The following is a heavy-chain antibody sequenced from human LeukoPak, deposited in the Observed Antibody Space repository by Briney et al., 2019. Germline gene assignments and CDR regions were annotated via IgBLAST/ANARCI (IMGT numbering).Heavy chain of an antibody. CDR1: GLTFDDYG. J-gene: IGHJ2*01. CDR2: INWNGGST. D-gene: IGHD3-22*01. Sequence: GGSLRLSCAASGLTFDDYGMSWVRQAPGKGLEWVSGINWNGGSTGYADSVKGRFTISRDNAKNSLYLQMNSLRAEDTALYYCARKPHYYDSSGVWYFDLWGRGTLVTVSS. CDR3: ARKPHYYDSSGVWYFDL. V-gene: IGHV3-20*04.